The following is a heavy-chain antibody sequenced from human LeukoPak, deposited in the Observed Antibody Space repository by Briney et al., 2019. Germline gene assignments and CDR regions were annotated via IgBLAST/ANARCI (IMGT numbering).Heavy chain of an antibody. CDR3: AKGHSSSVYYYYYRDV. CDR1: GFTFSSYA. D-gene: IGHD6-6*01. V-gene: IGHV3-23*01. J-gene: IGHJ6*03. Sequence: GGSLRLSCAASGFTFSSYAMSWVRQAPGKGLEWVSAISGSGGSTYYADSVKGRFTISRDNSKNTLYLQRNSLRAEDTAVYYCAKGHSSSVYYYYYRDVWGKGTTVTVSS. CDR2: ISGSGGST.